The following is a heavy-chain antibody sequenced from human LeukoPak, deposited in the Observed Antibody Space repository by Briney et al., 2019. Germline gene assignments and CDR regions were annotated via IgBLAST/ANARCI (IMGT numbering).Heavy chain of an antibody. CDR2: IVVGSGNT. CDR3: ARVSYYDSSGYGGIDY. J-gene: IGHJ4*02. V-gene: IGHV1-58*02. CDR1: GFTFTSSA. D-gene: IGHD3-22*01. Sequence: GASVKVSCKASGFTFTSSAMQWVRQARGQRLEWIGWIVVGSGNTNYAQKFQERVTITRDMSTSTAYMELSSLRSEDTAVYYCARVSYYDSSGYGGIDYWGQGTLVTVSS.